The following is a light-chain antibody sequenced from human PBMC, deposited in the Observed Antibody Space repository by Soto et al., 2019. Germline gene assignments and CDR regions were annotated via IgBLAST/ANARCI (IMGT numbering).Light chain of an antibody. Sequence: DIQVTQSPLTLSASVGDRVTITCRASQSLDNWLAWYQQKPGRAPKLLIYKASYLESGVPSRFSGSGSETEFTLTISSLQSEDFATYYCQQYKSFSLTFGQGTNVEIK. CDR1: QSLDNW. J-gene: IGKJ1*01. CDR2: KAS. CDR3: QQYKSFSLT. V-gene: IGKV1-5*03.